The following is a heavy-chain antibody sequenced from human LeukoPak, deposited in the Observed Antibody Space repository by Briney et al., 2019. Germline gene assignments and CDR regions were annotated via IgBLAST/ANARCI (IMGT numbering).Heavy chain of an antibody. CDR1: GFTFSSYA. J-gene: IGHJ3*02. Sequence: GGSLRLSCAASGFTFSSYAMSWVRQAPGRGLEWVSAISGSGGSTYYADSVKGRFTISRDNSKNTLYLQMNSLRAEDTAVYYCAKVGMTTVTTRGALDIWGQGTMVTVSS. CDR3: AKVGMTTVTTRGALDI. V-gene: IGHV3-23*01. D-gene: IGHD4-17*01. CDR2: ISGSGGST.